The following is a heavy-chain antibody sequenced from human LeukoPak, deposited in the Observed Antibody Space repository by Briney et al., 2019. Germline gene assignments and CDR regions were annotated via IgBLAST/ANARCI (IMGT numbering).Heavy chain of an antibody. CDR3: ASPPTNSSSWTFDY. V-gene: IGHV4-39*07. J-gene: IGHJ4*02. Sequence: SETLSLTCTVSGGSISSSSYYWGWIRQPPGKGLKWIGSIYYSGSTYYNPSLKSRVTISVDTSKNQFSLKLSSVTAADTAVYYCASPPTNSSSWTFDYWGQGTLVTVSS. CDR1: GGSISSSSYY. D-gene: IGHD6-13*01. CDR2: IYYSGST.